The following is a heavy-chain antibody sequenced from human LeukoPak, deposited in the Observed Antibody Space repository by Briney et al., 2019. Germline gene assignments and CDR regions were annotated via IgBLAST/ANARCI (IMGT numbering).Heavy chain of an antibody. V-gene: IGHV4-59*01. CDR1: GGSISSYD. Sequence: SETLSLTCTVSGGSISSYDWSWIRQPPGKGLEWIGYIYYSGSTNYNPSLKSRVTISVDTSKNQFSLKLSSVTAADTAVYYCARETAYYYYGMDVWGQGTTVTVSS. J-gene: IGHJ6*02. CDR2: IYYSGST. CDR3: ARETAYYYYGMDV.